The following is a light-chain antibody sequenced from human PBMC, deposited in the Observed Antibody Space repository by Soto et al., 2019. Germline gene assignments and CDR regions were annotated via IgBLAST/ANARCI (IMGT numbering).Light chain of an antibody. CDR2: GNR. Sequence: QYVLTQPPSVSGAPGQRVTISCTGHNSNLGAGYDVHWYQQLPGAAPKLVIFGNRNRPSGVPERFSGSKSGTSASLAITGLQAEDEADYYCQAYDYSLTAFVFGGGTKLTVL. V-gene: IGLV1-40*01. CDR1: NSNLGAGYD. CDR3: QAYDYSLTAFV. J-gene: IGLJ3*02.